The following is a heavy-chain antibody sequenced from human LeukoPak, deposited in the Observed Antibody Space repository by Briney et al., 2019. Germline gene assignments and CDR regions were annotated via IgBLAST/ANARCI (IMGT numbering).Heavy chain of an antibody. J-gene: IGHJ5*02. V-gene: IGHV1-69*01. CDR3: AREGSYCSSTSCYPNWFDP. D-gene: IGHD2-2*01. CDR2: IIPIFGTA. Sequence: ASVKVSCKASGGTFSSYALSWVRQAPGQGLEWMGGIIPIFGTANYAQKFQGRVTITADESTSTAYMELSSLRSEDTAVYYCAREGSYCSSTSCYPNWFDPWGQGTLVTVSS. CDR1: GGTFSSYA.